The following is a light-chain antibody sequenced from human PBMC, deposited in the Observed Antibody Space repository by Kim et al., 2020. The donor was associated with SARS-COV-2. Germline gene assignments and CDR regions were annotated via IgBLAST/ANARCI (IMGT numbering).Light chain of an antibody. V-gene: IGKV3-20*01. CDR1: QSVSNND. CDR3: QQHGSAPWT. Sequence: SPGESATLACRASQSVSNNDLAWYQQKPGQAPRLLIYEASRRATGIADRVSGSGSGTGFTLTISRLEPEDFAVYHCQQHGSAPWTFGQGTKVEIK. J-gene: IGKJ1*01. CDR2: EAS.